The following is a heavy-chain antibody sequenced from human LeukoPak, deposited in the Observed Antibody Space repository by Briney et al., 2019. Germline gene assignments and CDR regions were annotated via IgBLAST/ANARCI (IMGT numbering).Heavy chain of an antibody. J-gene: IGHJ3*02. CDR3: ARALNDCSSTSCYPGFDAFDI. Sequence: SVKVSCKASGGTFSSYAISWVRQAPGQGLEWMGGTISIFGTANYAQKCQGRVTITADESTSTAYMELSSTRSEDTAVYYCARALNDCSSTSCYPGFDAFDIWGQGTMVTVSS. D-gene: IGHD2-2*01. CDR2: TISIFGTA. CDR1: GGTFSSYA. V-gene: IGHV1-69*13.